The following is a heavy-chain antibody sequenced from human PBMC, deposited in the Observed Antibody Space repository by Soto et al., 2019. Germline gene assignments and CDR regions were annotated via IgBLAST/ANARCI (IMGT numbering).Heavy chain of an antibody. CDR1: GFIFRSYG. J-gene: IGHJ4*02. Sequence: QVQLVESGGGVVQPGKSLRLSCTATGFIFRSYGVHWVRQAPGKGLEWVALISHDGNNAYYADAVNGRFTISRDNAKNTVSLQMNSLRAEDTAVYSCAKQGIEVAGTDYFDYWGQGALVTVAS. D-gene: IGHD6-19*01. CDR2: ISHDGNNA. CDR3: AKQGIEVAGTDYFDY. V-gene: IGHV3-30*18.